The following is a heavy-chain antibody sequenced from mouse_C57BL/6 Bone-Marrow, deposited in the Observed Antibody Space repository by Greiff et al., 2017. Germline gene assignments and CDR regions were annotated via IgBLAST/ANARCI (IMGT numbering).Heavy chain of an antibody. V-gene: IGHV1-55*01. J-gene: IGHJ2*01. D-gene: IGHD1-1*01. CDR3: ERYDYGSSHEELDY. Sequence: QVQLQQPGAELVKPGASVKMSCKASGYTFTSYWITWVKQRPGQGLEWIGDIYPGSGSTNYNEKFKSKATLTVDTSSSTAYMQLSSLTSEDSAVYYGERYDYGSSHEELDYWGQGTTLTVSS. CDR1: GYTFTSYW. CDR2: IYPGSGST.